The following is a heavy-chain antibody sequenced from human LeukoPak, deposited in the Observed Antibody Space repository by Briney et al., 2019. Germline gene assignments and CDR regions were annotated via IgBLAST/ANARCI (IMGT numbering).Heavy chain of an antibody. CDR3: ASGNDYSNYGTKDYYYYYMDV. CDR2: INPSGGST. J-gene: IGHJ6*03. CDR1: GYTFTSYY. Sequence: ASVKVSCKASGYTFTSYYMHWVRPAPGQGLEWMGIINPSGGSTSYAQKFQGRVTMTRDMSTSTVYMELSSLRSEDTAVYYCASGNDYSNYGTKDYYYYYMDVWGKGTTVTVSS. V-gene: IGHV1-46*01. D-gene: IGHD4-11*01.